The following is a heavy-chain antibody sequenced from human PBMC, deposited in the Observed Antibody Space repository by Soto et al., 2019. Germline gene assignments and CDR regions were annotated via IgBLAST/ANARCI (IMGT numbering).Heavy chain of an antibody. CDR1: GYSFSTYD. D-gene: IGHD3-3*01. V-gene: IGHV1-18*04. CDR3: ATSYDSGFDP. Sequence: GAPVKVSCKASGYSFSTYDISWLRQAPGQGPEWMGRISPKNGNTNYAQNFQDRVTMTADTSSSTAYMELRGLRSDDTAKYYCATSYDSGFDPWGQGTLVTVSS. CDR2: ISPKNGNT. J-gene: IGHJ5*02.